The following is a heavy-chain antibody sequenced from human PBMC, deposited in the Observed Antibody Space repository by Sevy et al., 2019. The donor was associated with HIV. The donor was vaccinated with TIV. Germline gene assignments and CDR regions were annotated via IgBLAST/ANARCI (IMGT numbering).Heavy chain of an antibody. Sequence: GGSLRLSCAASGLSFNTYVMSWVRQAPGKGLQWVSTISPNGGSTYYADSVKGRFTISRDNSRNTVFLQVNSLRAEDTAVYYCAKDKGYCTNGVCQFDYWGQGTLVTVSS. D-gene: IGHD2-8*01. V-gene: IGHV3-23*01. J-gene: IGHJ4*02. CDR1: GLSFNTYV. CDR2: ISPNGGST. CDR3: AKDKGYCTNGVCQFDY.